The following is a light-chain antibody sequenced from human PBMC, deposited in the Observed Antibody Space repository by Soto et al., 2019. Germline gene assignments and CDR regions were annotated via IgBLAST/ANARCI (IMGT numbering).Light chain of an antibody. Sequence: QSVLTQSPSASGSPGQSVTISCTGTSSDIGGYNSVSWYQQHPGKAPKVMIYDVTKRPSGVPDRFSGSKSGNTASLTGSALQAEDEADYYCSSYTDRKNLVFGTGTKVTVL. CDR3: SSYTDRKNLV. CDR1: SSDIGGYNS. J-gene: IGLJ1*01. V-gene: IGLV2-8*01. CDR2: DVT.